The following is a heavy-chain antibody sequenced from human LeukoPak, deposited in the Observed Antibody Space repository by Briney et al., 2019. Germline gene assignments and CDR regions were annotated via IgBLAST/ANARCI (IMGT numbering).Heavy chain of an antibody. CDR1: GFTFSSYG. Sequence: GGSLRLSCAASGFTFSSYGMHRVRQAPGKGLEWVAFIRYDGSNKYYADSVKGRFTISRDNSKNTLYLQMNSLRAEDTAVYYCAKPRNYDSSGYYRFDYWGQGTLVTVSS. CDR2: IRYDGSNK. J-gene: IGHJ4*02. CDR3: AKPRNYDSSGYYRFDY. D-gene: IGHD3-22*01. V-gene: IGHV3-30*02.